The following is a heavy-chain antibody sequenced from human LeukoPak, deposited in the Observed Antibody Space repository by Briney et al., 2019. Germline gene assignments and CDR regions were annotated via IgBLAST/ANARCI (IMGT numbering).Heavy chain of an antibody. CDR3: AKPRDIDSWAFDV. CDR1: GFTFSSYT. Sequence: GRSLRLSCAASGFTFSSYTMHWVRQAPGKGLEWVAVISYDESNKYYADSVKGRFTISRDNSKNTLNLQMNSLRTEDTAVYYCAKPRDIDSWAFDVWGQGTMVTVS. CDR2: ISYDESNK. V-gene: IGHV3-30-3*02. D-gene: IGHD2-15*01. J-gene: IGHJ3*01.